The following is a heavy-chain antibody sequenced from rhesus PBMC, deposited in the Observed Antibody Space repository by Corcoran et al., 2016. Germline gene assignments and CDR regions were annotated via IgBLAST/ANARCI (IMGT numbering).Heavy chain of an antibody. CDR1: GGSFSGYY. J-gene: IGHJ4*01. CDR2: ISGSIGST. CDR3: TRGRHDYGY. Sequence: QVQLQESGPGVVKSSETLSLTCAVSGGSFSGYYWGWIRQPPGTGLGWMGYISGSIGSTDYNPSLKSRVSISTGTSKNQLSLKLKSVTAADTAVYYCTRGRHDYGYWGQGVLVTVSS. D-gene: IGHD3-9*01. V-gene: IGHV4-165*01.